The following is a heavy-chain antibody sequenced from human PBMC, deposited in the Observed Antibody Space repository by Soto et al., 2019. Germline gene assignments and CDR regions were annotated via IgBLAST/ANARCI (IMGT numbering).Heavy chain of an antibody. CDR3: ARENEQWVAADN. V-gene: IGHV3-11*01. CDR2: ITSSGSTI. J-gene: IGHJ4*02. CDR1: GFTFSDYY. D-gene: IGHD6-19*01. Sequence: GGSLRLSCAASGFTFSDYYMSWIRQAPGKGLEWVSYITSSGSTIYYADSVKGRFTISRDNAKNSLYLQMNSLRAEDTAVYYCARENEQWVAADNWVQGTLVTVSS.